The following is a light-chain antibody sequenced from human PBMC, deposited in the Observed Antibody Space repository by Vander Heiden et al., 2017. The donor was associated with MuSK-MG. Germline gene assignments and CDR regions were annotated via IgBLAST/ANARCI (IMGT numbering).Light chain of an antibody. V-gene: IGKV1D-8*01. CDR2: AAS. CDR3: HQYYRFTPT. J-gene: IGKJ1*01. CDR1: QGISSN. Sequence: VIWMTQSPSLLSASTGDSVTISCRMSQGISSNLAWYQQKPGKAPEPMIYAASTLQSGVPSRVSGSGSGTESNLTISCLQSEDFATYYCHQYYRFTPTFGQGTKVEIK.